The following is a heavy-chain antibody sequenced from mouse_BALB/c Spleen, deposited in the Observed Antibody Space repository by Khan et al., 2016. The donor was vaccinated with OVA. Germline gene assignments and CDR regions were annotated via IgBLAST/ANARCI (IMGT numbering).Heavy chain of an antibody. CDR3: ARGGWSYAMDY. J-gene: IGHJ4*01. CDR2: IDPANGNT. CDR1: GFNIKDTY. Sequence: VQLQQSGAELVKPGTSVKLSCTASGFNIKDTYIHWVMQRPEQGLEWIGRIDPANGNTKYDPKFQGKATITADTSSNTGYPQLSSLTSEDTAVYYCARGGWSYAMDYWGQGTSVTVSS. V-gene: IGHV14-3*02. D-gene: IGHD1-1*02.